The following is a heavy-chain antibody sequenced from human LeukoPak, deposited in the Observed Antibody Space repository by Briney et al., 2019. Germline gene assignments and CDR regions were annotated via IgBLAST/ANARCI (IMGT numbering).Heavy chain of an antibody. V-gene: IGHV3-23*01. Sequence: GGSLRLSCAASGFTFSSYAMSWVRQAPGKGLEWVSAISGSGGSTYYADSVKGRFTISRDNSKNTLYLQMNSLRAEDTAVYYCARLEWELLTFDYWGQGTLVTVSS. CDR1: GFTFSSYA. CDR2: ISGSGGST. J-gene: IGHJ4*02. CDR3: ARLEWELLTFDY. D-gene: IGHD1-26*01.